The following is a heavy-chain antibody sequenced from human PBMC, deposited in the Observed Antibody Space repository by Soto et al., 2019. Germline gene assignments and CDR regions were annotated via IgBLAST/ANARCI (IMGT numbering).Heavy chain of an antibody. Sequence: GGSLRLSCEASGFTFSNYALHWVRQSPDKGLEWVALIAYDGSSKKYADSVKGRFSISRDNSKNTLYLQMNSLRAEDTAVYYCASDPYYYDSSGSSPYGMDVWGQGTTVTVSS. CDR2: IAYDGSSK. CDR3: ASDPYYYDSSGSSPYGMDV. D-gene: IGHD3-22*01. J-gene: IGHJ6*02. V-gene: IGHV3-30-3*01. CDR1: GFTFSNYA.